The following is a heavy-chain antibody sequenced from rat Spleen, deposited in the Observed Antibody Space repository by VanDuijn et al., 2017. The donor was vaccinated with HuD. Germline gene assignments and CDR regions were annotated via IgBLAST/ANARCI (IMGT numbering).Heavy chain of an antibody. CDR1: GFTFSDYG. CDR3: VRRETSFDY. V-gene: IGHV5S23*01. CDR2: TSSGGDKT. Sequence: EVQLVQSGGGLVQPGGSLKLSCVASGFTFSDYGMAWVRQAPKKGLEWVASTSSGGDKTYYPDSVKGRFRISRDNAKSILYLLMDSLNSEDTATYFCVRRETSFDYWGQGVMVTVSS. J-gene: IGHJ2*01.